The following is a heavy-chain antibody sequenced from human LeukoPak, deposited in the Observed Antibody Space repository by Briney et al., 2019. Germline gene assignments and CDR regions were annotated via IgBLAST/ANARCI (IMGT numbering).Heavy chain of an antibody. CDR3: ARKGYSSSWYSQYYFDY. Sequence: PSETLSLTCAVYGGSFSGYYWSWIRQPPGKGLEWIGEINHSGSTNYNPSLKSRVTISVDTFKNQFSLKLSSVTAADTAVYYCARKGYSSSWYSQYYFDYWGQGTLVTVSS. CDR1: GGSFSGYY. D-gene: IGHD6-13*01. J-gene: IGHJ4*02. CDR2: INHSGST. V-gene: IGHV4-34*01.